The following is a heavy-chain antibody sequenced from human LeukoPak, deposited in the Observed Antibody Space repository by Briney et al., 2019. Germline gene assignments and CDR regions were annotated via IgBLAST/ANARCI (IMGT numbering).Heavy chain of an antibody. CDR3: ARDTWELHPDY. V-gene: IGHV3-48*04. J-gene: IGHJ4*02. D-gene: IGHD1-26*01. Sequence: GGSLRLSCAASGFTFSSYSMNWVRQAPGKGLEWVSYISSSSSTIYYADSVKGRFTISRDNAKNTLYLQINSLRTEDTAMYYCARDTWELHPDYWGQGTLVTVSS. CDR1: GFTFSSYS. CDR2: ISSSSSTI.